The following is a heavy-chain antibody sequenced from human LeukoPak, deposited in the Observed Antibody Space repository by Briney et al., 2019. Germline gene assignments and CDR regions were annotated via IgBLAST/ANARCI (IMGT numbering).Heavy chain of an antibody. CDR2: IWYGGSNK. Sequence: GRSLRLSCAASGFTFSSYGMHWVRQAPGKGLEWVAVIWYGGSNKYYADSVKGRFTISRDNSKNTLYLQMNSLRAEDTAVYYCARDLAGAVGGSTGYDYFDYWGQGTLVTVSS. D-gene: IGHD6-19*01. CDR1: GFTFSSYG. J-gene: IGHJ4*02. CDR3: ARDLAGAVGGSTGYDYFDY. V-gene: IGHV3-33*01.